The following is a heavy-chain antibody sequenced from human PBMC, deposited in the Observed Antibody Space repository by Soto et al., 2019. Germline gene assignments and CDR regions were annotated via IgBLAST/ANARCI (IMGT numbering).Heavy chain of an antibody. CDR2: AIGSGGTT. V-gene: IGHV3-23*01. D-gene: IGHD3-3*01. Sequence: EVQLLESGGGLVQPGGSLRLSCAASGFTFTTCAMNLVRQATGKGLEWVSGAIGSGGTTHYTDSVNGRFTHSSDNSKNPRYLQMTSPRSEDTAVYYCANARITIFGVTQDFDYWGQGTLVTVSS. CDR3: ANARITIFGVTQDFDY. CDR1: GFTFTTCA. J-gene: IGHJ4*02.